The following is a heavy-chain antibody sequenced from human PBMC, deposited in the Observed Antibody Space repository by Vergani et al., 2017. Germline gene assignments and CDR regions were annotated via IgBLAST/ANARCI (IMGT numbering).Heavy chain of an antibody. Sequence: EVQLLESGGNLVQPGGSLRLSCAASGFTFTNFAMTWVRQAPGEGLEWVSSISSSSGYTYYADSMKGRFTISRDNAKDSLYLQMDSLRAEDTAVYYCARDLRAAAVGDPFYYWGQGTLVTVSS. D-gene: IGHD6-13*01. CDR3: ARDLRAAAVGDPFYY. CDR2: ISSSSGYT. J-gene: IGHJ4*02. V-gene: IGHV3-21*01. CDR1: GFTFTNFA.